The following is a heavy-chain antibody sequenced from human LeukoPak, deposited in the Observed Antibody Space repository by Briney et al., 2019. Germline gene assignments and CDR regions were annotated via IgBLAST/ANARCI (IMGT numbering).Heavy chain of an antibody. D-gene: IGHD2-15*01. CDR2: INPNSGGT. V-gene: IGHV1-2*02. J-gene: IGHJ6*02. Sequence: GASVKVSCKASGYTFTGYYMHWVRQAPGQGLEWMGWINPNSGGTNYAQKFQGRVTMTRDTSISTAYMELSRLRSDDTAVYYCARGVVVVVAARPGDYYYGMDVWGQGTTVTVFS. CDR1: GYTFTGYY. CDR3: ARGVVVVVAARPGDYYYGMDV.